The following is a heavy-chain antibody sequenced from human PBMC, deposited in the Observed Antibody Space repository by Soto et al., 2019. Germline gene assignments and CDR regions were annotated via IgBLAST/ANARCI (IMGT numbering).Heavy chain of an antibody. CDR2: IYYSGSA. CDR3: AWGVGQGYYYYHMHL. CDR1: GGSVNNISDY. D-gene: IGHD3-16*01. J-gene: IGHJ6*02. Sequence: QVQLQESGPGLVKPSETLSLTCTVSGGSVNNISDYWSWVRQPPGKGLEWIGCIYYSGSADYNPSLGRRATISLNTSKNQFSPKVSSVTTADTAVYYRAWGVGQGYYYYHMHLWGQGTTVTVSS. V-gene: IGHV4-61*01.